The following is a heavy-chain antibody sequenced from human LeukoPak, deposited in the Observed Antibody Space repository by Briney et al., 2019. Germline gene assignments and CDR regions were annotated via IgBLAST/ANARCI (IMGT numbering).Heavy chain of an antibody. V-gene: IGHV1-8*01. J-gene: IGHJ4*02. Sequence: ASVKVSCKASGYTFTSYDINWVRQATGQGLEWMGWMNPNSGNTGYAQKFQGRVTMTRNTSISTAYMELSSLRSEDTAVYYCAGVYCSGGSCFGYSGQGTLVTVSS. CDR3: AGVYCSGGSCFGY. D-gene: IGHD2-15*01. CDR1: GYTFTSYD. CDR2: MNPNSGNT.